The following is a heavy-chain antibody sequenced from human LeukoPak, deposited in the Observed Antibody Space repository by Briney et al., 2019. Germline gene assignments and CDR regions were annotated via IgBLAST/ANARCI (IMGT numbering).Heavy chain of an antibody. Sequence: GGSLRLSCAASGFTFRSYSMPWVRQAPGKGLEWVAVISYDGSNKYYADSVKGRFTISRDNSKNTLYLQMNSLRSDDTAVYFCARDGGVYYDSGGYSMVFDYWGQGALVTVSS. CDR1: GFTFRSYS. J-gene: IGHJ4*02. V-gene: IGHV3-30-3*01. D-gene: IGHD3-22*01. CDR3: ARDGGVYYDSGGYSMVFDY. CDR2: ISYDGSNK.